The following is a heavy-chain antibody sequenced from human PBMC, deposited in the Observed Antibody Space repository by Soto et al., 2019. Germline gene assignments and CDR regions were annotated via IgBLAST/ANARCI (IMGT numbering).Heavy chain of an antibody. J-gene: IGHJ3*01. Sequence: QVQLVQSGAEVKKPGASVKVSCKASGYTFRSYGMHWVRQAPGHRLEWKGWINVGNGGTAYSQKFQPRVTITRDTTASTAYMELNSLISEDTAVYYCARQDAFDVWGQGTMVTVSS. CDR1: GYTFRSYG. V-gene: IGHV1-3*01. CDR2: INVGNGGT. CDR3: ARQDAFDV.